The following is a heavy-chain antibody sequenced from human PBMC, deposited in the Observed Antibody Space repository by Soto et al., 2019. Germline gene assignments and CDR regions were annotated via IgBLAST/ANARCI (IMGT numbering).Heavy chain of an antibody. J-gene: IGHJ3*02. CDR3: ASSGYDILTGSDAFDI. CDR1: GYSFTSYW. V-gene: IGHV5-51*01. D-gene: IGHD3-9*01. Sequence: GESLKISCKGSGYSFTSYWIGWVRQMPGKGLEWMGSIFCGDSDTRYSPSFQGQVTISADKSINTAYLQWSTLKASDTAMYYCASSGYDILTGSDAFDIWGQGTMVTVS. CDR2: IFCGDSDT.